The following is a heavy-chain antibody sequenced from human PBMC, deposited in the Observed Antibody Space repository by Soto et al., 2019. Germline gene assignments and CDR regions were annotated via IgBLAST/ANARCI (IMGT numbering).Heavy chain of an antibody. CDR2: IYSGGGT. CDR3: GKIESRFFYDSTGYYPFDY. V-gene: IGHV3-66*01. D-gene: IGHD3-22*01. J-gene: IGHJ4*02. CDR1: GFTVSNNY. Sequence: GGSLRLSCAASGFTVSNNYMSWVRQAPGKGLEYVSVIYSGGGTYYADSVKGRFTISRDNSKNTLYLQMNSLGAEDTAVYYCGKIESRFFYDSTGYYPFDYWGRGTLVTVSS.